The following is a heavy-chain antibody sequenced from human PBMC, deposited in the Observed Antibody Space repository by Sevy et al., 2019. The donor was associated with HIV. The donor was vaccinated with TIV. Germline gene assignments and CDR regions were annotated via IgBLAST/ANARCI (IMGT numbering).Heavy chain of an antibody. J-gene: IGHJ4*02. CDR3: ARGSGYSSSWYNDYFDY. CDR1: GYTFTSYG. CDR2: ISADNGNT. V-gene: IGHV1-18*04. D-gene: IGHD6-13*01. Sequence: ASVKVSCKASGYTFTSYGISWVRQAPGQRLEWMGWISADNGNTNYAQKLQGRVTMTTDTSTSTVYMELRSLRSDDTAVYYCARGSGYSSSWYNDYFDYWGQGTLVTVSS.